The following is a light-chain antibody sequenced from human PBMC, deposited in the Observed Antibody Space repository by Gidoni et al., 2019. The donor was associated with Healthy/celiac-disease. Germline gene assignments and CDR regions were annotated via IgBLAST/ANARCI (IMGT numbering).Light chain of an antibody. V-gene: IGKV3-11*01. J-gene: IGKJ3*01. CDR2: DAS. CDR1: QSVSSY. CDR3: QQRSNWPPGT. Sequence: EIVCTQSPATLSLSPWERATLSCRASQSVSSYLAWYQQKPGQAPRLLIYDASNRATGIPARFSGSVSGTAFTLTISSLEPEDFAVYYCQQRSNWPPGTFGPGTKVDIK.